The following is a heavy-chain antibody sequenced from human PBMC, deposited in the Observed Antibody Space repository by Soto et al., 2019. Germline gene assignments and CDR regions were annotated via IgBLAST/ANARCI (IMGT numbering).Heavy chain of an antibody. CDR2: IIPIFGTA. CDR1: GGTFSSYA. CDR3: TIRGEFGVGNPHYYYGMDV. Sequence: QVQLVQSGAEVKKPGSSVKVSCKASGGTFSSYAISWVRQAPGQGLEWMGGIIPIFGTANYAQKFQGRVTITADKSTSTAYREQSSLRAEDTAVYYCTIRGEFGVGNPHYYYGMDVWGQGTTVTVSS. J-gene: IGHJ6*02. D-gene: IGHD3-3*01. V-gene: IGHV1-69*06.